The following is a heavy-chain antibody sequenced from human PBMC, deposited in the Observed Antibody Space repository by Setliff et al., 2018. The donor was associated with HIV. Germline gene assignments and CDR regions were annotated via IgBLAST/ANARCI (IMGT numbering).Heavy chain of an antibody. Sequence: PSETLSLTCTVSGGSISSGSHYWSWIRQPAGKGLEWIGLIYTSGRTNYNPSLKSRVTISVDRSKNQFSLNLSSVTAADTAVYYCARWHPPYGFWEEDYYYYMDVWGKGTTVTVS. J-gene: IGHJ6*03. CDR1: GGSISSGSHY. D-gene: IGHD3-10*01. CDR2: IYTSGRT. CDR3: ARWHPPYGFWEEDYYYYMDV. V-gene: IGHV4-61*02.